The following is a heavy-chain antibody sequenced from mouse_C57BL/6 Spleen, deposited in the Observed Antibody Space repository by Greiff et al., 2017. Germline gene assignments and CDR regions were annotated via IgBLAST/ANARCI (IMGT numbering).Heavy chain of an antibody. J-gene: IGHJ2*01. CDR3: ARFERSRTAFDY. CDR2: IDPSDSET. V-gene: IGHV1-52*01. CDR1: GYTFTSYW. D-gene: IGHD3-3*01. Sequence: QVQLKQPGAELVRPGSSVKLSCKASGYTFTSYWMHWVKQRPIQGLEWIGNIDPSDSETHYNQKFKDKATLTVDKSSSTAYMQLSSLTSEDSAVXYCARFERSRTAFDYWGQGTTLTVSS.